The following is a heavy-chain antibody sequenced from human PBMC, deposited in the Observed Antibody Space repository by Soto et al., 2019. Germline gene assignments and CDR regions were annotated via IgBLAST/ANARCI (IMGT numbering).Heavy chain of an antibody. Sequence: EVQLVESGGGLVQPGRSLRLSCAASGFPFDDYVMYWVRQAPGKGLEWVSGISWNSGSIAYADSVKGRFTISRDNAKKSLFLQMNSLRDEDTALYYCAKDKNCSGGRCYSSFDYWGQGTLVTVSS. D-gene: IGHD2-15*01. CDR2: ISWNSGSI. V-gene: IGHV3-9*01. CDR1: GFPFDDYV. CDR3: AKDKNCSGGRCYSSFDY. J-gene: IGHJ4*02.